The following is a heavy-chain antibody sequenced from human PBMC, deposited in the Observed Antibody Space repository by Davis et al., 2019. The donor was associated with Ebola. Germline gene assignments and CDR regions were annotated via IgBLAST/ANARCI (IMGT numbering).Heavy chain of an antibody. D-gene: IGHD3-10*01. CDR2: IYYSGST. Sequence: MPSETLSLTCTVSGGSISSSSYYWGWIRQPPGKGLEWIGSIYYSGSTYYNPSLKSRVTISVDTSKNQFSLKLSSVTAADTAVYYCARHESTWFWFDPWGQGTLVTASS. J-gene: IGHJ5*02. V-gene: IGHV4-39*01. CDR1: GGSISSSSYY. CDR3: ARHESTWFWFDP.